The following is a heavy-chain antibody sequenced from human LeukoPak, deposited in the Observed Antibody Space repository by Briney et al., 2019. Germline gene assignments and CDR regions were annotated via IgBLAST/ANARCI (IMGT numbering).Heavy chain of an antibody. CDR3: ARDPGIAVAGPYYYGMDV. CDR2: IIPIFGTA. J-gene: IGHJ6*02. Sequence: SVKVSCKASGGTFSSYAISWVRQAPGQGLEWMGGIIPIFGTANYAQKFQGRVTITADESTSTAYMEMSSLRSEDTAVYYCARDPGIAVAGPYYYGMDVWGQGTTVTVSS. V-gene: IGHV1-69*13. CDR1: GGTFSSYA. D-gene: IGHD6-19*01.